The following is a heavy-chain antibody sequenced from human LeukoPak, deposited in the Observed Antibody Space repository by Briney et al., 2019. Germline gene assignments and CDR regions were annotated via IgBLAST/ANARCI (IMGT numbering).Heavy chain of an antibody. V-gene: IGHV3-74*01. CDR1: GFIVSSYW. Sequence: PGGSLRLSCEASGFIVSSYWMHWVRQAPGKGLVWVSRIDDEGSATAYADSVKGRFIISRDDAKNTVYLQMNSLRAEDTAMYYCIRSGGWPGFWGQGTLVTVSS. CDR3: IRSGGWPGF. CDR2: IDDEGSAT. J-gene: IGHJ4*02. D-gene: IGHD6-19*01.